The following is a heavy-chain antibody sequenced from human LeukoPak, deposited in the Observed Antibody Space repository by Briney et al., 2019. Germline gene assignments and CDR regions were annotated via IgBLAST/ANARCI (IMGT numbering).Heavy chain of an antibody. CDR1: KFNFNSYG. CDR2: ISSSSSTI. CDR3: ARDPGDPIMALIDY. V-gene: IGHV3-48*04. Sequence: GGSLRLSCTTSKFNFNSYGMTWVRQAPGKGLEWVSYISSSSSTIYYADSVKGRFTISRDNAKNSLYLQMNSLRAEDTAVYYCARDPGDPIMALIDYWGQGTLVTVSS. J-gene: IGHJ4*02. D-gene: IGHD3-10*01.